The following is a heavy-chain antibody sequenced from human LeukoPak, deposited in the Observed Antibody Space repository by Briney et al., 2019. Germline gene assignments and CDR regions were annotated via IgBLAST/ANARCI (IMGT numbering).Heavy chain of an antibody. CDR2: ISYDGSNK. CDR1: GFTFSSYA. CDR3: AARQGTKLNNWFDP. Sequence: GRSLRLSCAASGFTFSSYAMHWVRQAPGKGLEWVAVISYDGSNKYYADSVKGRFTISRDNSKNTLYQQMNSLRAEDTAVYYCAARQGTKLNNWFDPWGQGTLVTVSS. J-gene: IGHJ5*02. V-gene: IGHV3-30-3*01. D-gene: IGHD2-8*01.